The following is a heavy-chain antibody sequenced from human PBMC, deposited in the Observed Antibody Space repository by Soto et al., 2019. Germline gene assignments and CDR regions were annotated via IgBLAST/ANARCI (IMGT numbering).Heavy chain of an antibody. V-gene: IGHV2-5*02. D-gene: IGHD4-17*01. CDR1: GFSLSNSGVG. CDR2: IYGDNDK. CDR3: XXCTLHDYGDYDPGTSHVFDS. Sequence: QITLKESGPSPVKPTQTLTVTCTFSGFSLSNSGVGVAWIRQPPGKALEWLALIYGDNDKRYSPSLKTRLTITKDTXXXXXXLXXXXXXPVDXXXYXXXXCTLHDYGDYDPGTSHVFDSWGQGTLVTVSS. J-gene: IGHJ4*02.